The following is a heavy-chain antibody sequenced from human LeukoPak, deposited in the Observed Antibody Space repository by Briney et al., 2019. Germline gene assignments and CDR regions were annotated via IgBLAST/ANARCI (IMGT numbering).Heavy chain of an antibody. CDR2: INHSGST. D-gene: IGHD3-22*01. V-gene: IGHV4-34*01. Sequence: SETLSLTCAVYGGSFSGYYWSWIRQPPGKGLEWIGEINHSGSTNYNPSLKSRVTVSVDTSKNQFSLKLSSVTAADTAVYYCARLWTYDSSGYAIDYWGQGTLVTVSS. CDR1: GGSFSGYY. J-gene: IGHJ4*02. CDR3: ARLWTYDSSGYAIDY.